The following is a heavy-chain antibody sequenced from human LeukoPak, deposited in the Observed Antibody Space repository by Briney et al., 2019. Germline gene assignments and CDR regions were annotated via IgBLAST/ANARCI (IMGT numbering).Heavy chain of an antibody. CDR3: ARQGGSSSPYYYYYMDV. CDR1: GYSISSGYY. D-gene: IGHD6-13*01. V-gene: IGHV4-38-2*01. J-gene: IGHJ6*03. CDR2: IFHSGNT. Sequence: PSETLSLTCAVSGYSISSGYYWGWFRQPPGKGLEWIGCIFHSGNTYYNPSLKSRVSISVGTSKNHFSLKLTSVTAADSAVYYCARQGGSSSPYYYYYMDVWGKGTTVTVSS.